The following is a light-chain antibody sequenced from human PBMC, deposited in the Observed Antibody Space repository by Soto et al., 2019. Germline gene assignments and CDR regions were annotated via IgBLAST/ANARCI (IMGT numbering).Light chain of an antibody. CDR2: AAS. V-gene: IGKV1-12*01. J-gene: IGKJ4*01. CDR3: QQAATFPLT. Sequence: DIQMTQSPSSVSASVGDRVNITCRASQGLFSRLAWYQQKPGKDPKLLIYAASSLQSGVPSRFSGSGSATEFTLTISSLQPEDVATYFCQQAATFPLTFGGGTKVEIK. CDR1: QGLFSR.